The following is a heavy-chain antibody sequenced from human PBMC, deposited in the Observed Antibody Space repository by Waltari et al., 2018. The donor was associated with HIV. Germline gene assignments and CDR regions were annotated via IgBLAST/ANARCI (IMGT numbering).Heavy chain of an antibody. J-gene: IGHJ4*01. V-gene: IGHV3-48*02. CDR3: VAAGDY. CDR2: ISSSSSRI. CDR1: GLSFSRYS. Sequence: VQLVESGGDLVQPGGSLRLSCAPSGLSFSRYSMNWVRQAPGKGLEWISYISSSSSRIYYADSVKGRFTISRDNDKNSLYLLMNSLRDEDTAVYYCVAAGDYWGHGTLVTVSP.